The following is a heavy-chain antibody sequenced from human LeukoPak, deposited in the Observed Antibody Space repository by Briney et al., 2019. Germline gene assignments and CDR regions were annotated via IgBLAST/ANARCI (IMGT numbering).Heavy chain of an antibody. V-gene: IGHV3-23*01. J-gene: IGHJ4*02. CDR1: GFTFSSYA. CDR3: ANSYDFWSGYYPKADY. Sequence: GGSLRLSCAASGFTFSSYAMSWVRQAPGKGLEWVSAISGSGGSTYYADSVKGRFTISRDNSKNTLYLQMNSLRAEDTAVYCCANSYDFWSGYYPKADYWGQGTLVTVSS. CDR2: ISGSGGST. D-gene: IGHD3-3*01.